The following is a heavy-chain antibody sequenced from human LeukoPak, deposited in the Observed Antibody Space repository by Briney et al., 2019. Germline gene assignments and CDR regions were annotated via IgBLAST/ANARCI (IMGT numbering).Heavy chain of an antibody. D-gene: IGHD6-6*01. CDR1: GFTFSSHS. Sequence: GGSLRLSCAASGFTFSSHSMNWVRQAPGKGLEWVSCISKGSAYIYYADSVKGRFTISRDNAKNSLYLQMSSLRAEDTAVYYCAREEDSTAIRSSDGMDVWGQGTTVTVSS. V-gene: IGHV3-21*01. J-gene: IGHJ6*02. CDR3: AREEDSTAIRSSDGMDV. CDR2: ISKGSAYI.